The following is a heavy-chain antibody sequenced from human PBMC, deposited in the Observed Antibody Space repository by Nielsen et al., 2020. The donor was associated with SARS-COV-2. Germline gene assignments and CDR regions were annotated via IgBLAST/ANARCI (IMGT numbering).Heavy chain of an antibody. V-gene: IGHV4-39*02. J-gene: IGHJ3*02. D-gene: IGHD2-2*01. Sequence: SETLSLTCTVSGGSLSSRNYYWGWIRQPPGKGLEWIETIYYSGSVPYNPSLRSRVTISVDTSKKHFSLKLTSVTAADTAVYFCARGDIAVVPAAMFRGDDAFDIWGQGTMVRVSS. CDR2: IYYSGSV. CDR1: GGSLSSRNYY. CDR3: ARGDIAVVPAAMFRGDDAFDI.